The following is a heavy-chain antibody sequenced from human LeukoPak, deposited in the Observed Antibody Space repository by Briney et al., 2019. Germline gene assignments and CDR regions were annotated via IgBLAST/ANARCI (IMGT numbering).Heavy chain of an antibody. D-gene: IGHD2-15*01. CDR2: ISSSSRYI. Sequence: KPGGSLTLSCAASGFTFSSYSMNWVRQAPGKGLEWVSSISSSSRYIYYADSVKGRFTISRDNAKNSLYLQMNRLRAEDTAVYDWARGSYCSGGSCFDYWGQGTLVAVSS. J-gene: IGHJ4*02. CDR1: GFTFSSYS. V-gene: IGHV3-21*01. CDR3: ARGSYCSGGSCFDY.